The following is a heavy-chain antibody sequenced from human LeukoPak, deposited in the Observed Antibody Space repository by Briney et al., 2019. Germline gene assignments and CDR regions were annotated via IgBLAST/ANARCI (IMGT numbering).Heavy chain of an antibody. CDR2: ISSSSSYI. Sequence: GGSLRLSCPASGIIFSDYYMSWIRQAPGKGLEWVSYISSSSSYINYADSVKGRFTISRDNAKNSLYLQMNSLRAEDTAVYYCARVSCGDSGYFDYWGQGTLVTVSS. J-gene: IGHJ4*02. CDR3: ARVSCGDSGYFDY. V-gene: IGHV3-11*06. CDR1: GIIFSDYY. D-gene: IGHD4-17*01.